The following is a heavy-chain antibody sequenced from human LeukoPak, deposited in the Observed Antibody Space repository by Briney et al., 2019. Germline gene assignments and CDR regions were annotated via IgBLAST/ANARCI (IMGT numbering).Heavy chain of an antibody. Sequence: SETLSLTCAVYGGSFSGYYWSWIRQPPGKGLEWIGEINHSGCTNYNPSLKSRVTISVDTSKNQFPQKLSSVTAADTAVYYCESNIAAAGTQFDYWGQGTLVTVSS. V-gene: IGHV4-34*01. J-gene: IGHJ4*02. CDR1: GGSFSGYY. D-gene: IGHD6-13*01. CDR3: ESNIAAAGTQFDY. CDR2: INHSGCT.